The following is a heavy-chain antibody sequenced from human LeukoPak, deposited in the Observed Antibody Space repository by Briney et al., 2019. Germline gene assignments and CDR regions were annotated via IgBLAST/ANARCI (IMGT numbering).Heavy chain of an antibody. CDR1: GFTLDDYA. J-gene: IGHJ5*02. CDR2: ISGNGGNT. D-gene: IGHD3-22*01. CDR3: AKGDTTMIGT. Sequence: GGSLRLSCAASGFTLDDYAMHWVRHSPGKGLEWVSVISGNGGNTHYADSVKGRFTISRDITKNSLYLQMNSLITEDTAFYYCAKGDTTMIGTWGQGTLVTVSS. V-gene: IGHV3-43*02.